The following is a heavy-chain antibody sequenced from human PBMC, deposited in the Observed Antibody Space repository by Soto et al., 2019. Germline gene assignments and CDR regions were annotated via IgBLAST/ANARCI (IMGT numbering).Heavy chain of an antibody. CDR1: GYTFTGYY. CDR3: ARAGGIAVAGYYYYYGMDV. V-gene: IGHV1-2*04. Sequence: GASVKVSCKASGYTFTGYYMHWVRQAPGQGLEWMGWINPNSGGTNYAQKFQGWVTMTRDTSISTAYMELSRLRSDDTAVYYCARAGGIAVAGYYYYYGMDVWGQGTTVTVSS. CDR2: INPNSGGT. D-gene: IGHD6-19*01. J-gene: IGHJ6*02.